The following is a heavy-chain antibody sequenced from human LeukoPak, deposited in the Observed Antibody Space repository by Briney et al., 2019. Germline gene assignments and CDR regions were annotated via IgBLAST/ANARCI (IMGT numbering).Heavy chain of an antibody. CDR1: GGSISSSNW. CDR2: IYHSGST. CDR3: ARDYGDYIDAFDI. D-gene: IGHD4-17*01. V-gene: IGHV4-4*02. J-gene: IGHJ3*02. Sequence: SETLSLTCAVSGGSISSSNWWSWVRQPPGKGLEWIGEIYHSGSTNYNPSLKSRVTISVDKSKNQFSLKLSSVTAADTAVYYCARDYGDYIDAFDIWGQGTMVTVSS.